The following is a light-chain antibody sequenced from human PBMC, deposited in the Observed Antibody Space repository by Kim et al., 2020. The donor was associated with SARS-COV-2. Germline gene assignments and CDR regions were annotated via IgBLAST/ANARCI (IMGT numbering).Light chain of an antibody. CDR2: GSS. J-gene: IGKJ2*01. CDR3: QQYNTWPYT. CDR1: QSVRTN. V-gene: IGKV3-15*01. Sequence: EIVMTQSPASLSLSPGESGTLSCRASQSVRTNLAWYQQRPGQAPRLLFHGSSTGATDLPARFRGSGSGTEFTLTISSLQSEDFAVYYCQQYNTWPYTFGQGTKVDIK.